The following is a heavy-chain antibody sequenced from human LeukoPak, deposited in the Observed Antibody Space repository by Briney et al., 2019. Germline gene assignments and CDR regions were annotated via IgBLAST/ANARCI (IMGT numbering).Heavy chain of an antibody. D-gene: IGHD6-13*01. CDR2: MNPNSGNT. CDR3: ARERGGSSWPDY. V-gene: IGHV1-8*01. Sequence: ASVKVSCKASGYTFTSYDINWVRQATGQGLEWMGWMNPNSGNTGYAQKFQGRVTMTRDMSTSTVYMELSSLRSEDTAVYYCARERGGSSWPDYWGQGTLVTVSS. J-gene: IGHJ4*02. CDR1: GYTFTSYD.